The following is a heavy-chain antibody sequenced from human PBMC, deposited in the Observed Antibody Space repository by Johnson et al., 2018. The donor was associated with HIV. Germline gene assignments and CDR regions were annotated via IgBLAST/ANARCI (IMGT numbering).Heavy chain of an antibody. D-gene: IGHD6-19*01. J-gene: IGHJ3*02. Sequence: QVQLVESGGGLVKPGGSLRLSCAASGFTFSDYYMSWIRQAPGKGLDWVSYISYSASSMFYADSLQGRFTISRDNAKNSLYLQMNYLRFEDTAVYYCARLEWLGRLSRVLDMWCQGTMVTVSS. CDR2: ISYSASSM. CDR3: ARLEWLGRLSRVLDM. CDR1: GFTFSDYY. V-gene: IGHV3-11*04.